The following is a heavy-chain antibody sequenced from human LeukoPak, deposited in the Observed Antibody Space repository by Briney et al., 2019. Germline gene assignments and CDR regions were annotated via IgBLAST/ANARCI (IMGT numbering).Heavy chain of an antibody. CDR2: TSYDRSDK. J-gene: IGHJ4*02. CDR1: GFTFSSYA. V-gene: IGHV3-30*04. CDR3: ARARPSMWIDY. D-gene: IGHD5-12*01. Sequence: GGSLRLSCAASGFTFSSYAMYWVRQAPGKGLEWVAVTSYDRSDKFYADSVKGRFTISRDSSKNTLYLQMNSLRPEDTAVYYCARARPSMWIDYWGQGTLVTVSS.